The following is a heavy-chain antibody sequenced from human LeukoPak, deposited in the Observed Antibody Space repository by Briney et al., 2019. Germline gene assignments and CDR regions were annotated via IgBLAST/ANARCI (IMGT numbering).Heavy chain of an antibody. CDR3: ARASGEYYDSKAFYYMDV. J-gene: IGHJ6*03. V-gene: IGHV1-69*05. D-gene: IGHD3-22*01. Sequence: GASVKVSCKASGGTFSSYAISWVRQAPGQGLEWVGGIIPIFGTANYAQKFQGRVTITTDESTSTAYMELSSLRSEDTAVYYCARASGEYYDSKAFYYMDVWGKGTTVTVSS. CDR2: IIPIFGTA. CDR1: GGTFSSYA.